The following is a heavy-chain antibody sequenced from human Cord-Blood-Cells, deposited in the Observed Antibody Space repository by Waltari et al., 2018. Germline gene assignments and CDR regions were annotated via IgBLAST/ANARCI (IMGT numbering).Heavy chain of an antibody. Sequence: VQLVQSGAEVRKPGSSVKVSCTPSGGTFSSYAISWVRQAPGQGLEWMGGIIPIFGTANYAQKFQGRVTITADESTRTAYMELSSLRSEDTAVYYCARDNSKDEYSSSWYGGYWGQGTLVTVSS. CDR1: GGTFSSYA. J-gene: IGHJ4*02. D-gene: IGHD6-13*01. CDR2: IIPIFGTA. CDR3: ARDNSKDEYSSSWYGGY. V-gene: IGHV1-69*01.